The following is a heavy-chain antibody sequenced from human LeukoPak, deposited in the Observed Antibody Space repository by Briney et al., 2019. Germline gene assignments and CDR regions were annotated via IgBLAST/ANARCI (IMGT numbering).Heavy chain of an antibody. Sequence: GRSLRLSCAASGFTFDDYAMHWVRQAPGKGLEWVSGISWNSGSIGYADSVKGRFTISRDNAKNSLYLQMNSLRAEDTAVYYCASALGYCSSTSCYRRSGDYMDVWGKGTTVTVSS. CDR2: ISWNSGSI. J-gene: IGHJ6*03. CDR1: GFTFDDYA. D-gene: IGHD2-2*01. V-gene: IGHV3-9*01. CDR3: ASALGYCSSTSCYRRSGDYMDV.